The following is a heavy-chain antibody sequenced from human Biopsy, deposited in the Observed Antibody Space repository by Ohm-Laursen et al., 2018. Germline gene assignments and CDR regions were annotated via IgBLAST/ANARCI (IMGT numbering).Heavy chain of an antibody. D-gene: IGHD5-24*01. Sequence: SLRLSCAASGFNFGNYGMHWVRQAPGKGLEWVAVIWHDGRNKQYADSVKGRVTISRDNSKSTLFLQMDSLRVDDTAVYHCARGPPGVATIGRGQGTLVTVSS. CDR2: IWHDGRNK. CDR1: GFNFGNYG. CDR3: ARGPPGVATIG. J-gene: IGHJ4*02. V-gene: IGHV3-33*01.